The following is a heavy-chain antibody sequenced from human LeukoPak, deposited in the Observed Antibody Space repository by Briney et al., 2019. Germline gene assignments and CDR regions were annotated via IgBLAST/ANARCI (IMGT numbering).Heavy chain of an antibody. CDR1: GFTFSRNG. CDR3: TRRVSATRWFDP. Sequence: GGSLRLSCAASGFTFSRNGMHWVRQAPGKGLEWVAVISYDGSKKCYADSVKDRFTISRDNSKNTLYLQMNSLRVEDTAVYYCTRRVSATRWFDPWGQGTLVTVSS. V-gene: IGHV3-30*03. J-gene: IGHJ5*02. CDR2: ISYDGSKK. D-gene: IGHD2-15*01.